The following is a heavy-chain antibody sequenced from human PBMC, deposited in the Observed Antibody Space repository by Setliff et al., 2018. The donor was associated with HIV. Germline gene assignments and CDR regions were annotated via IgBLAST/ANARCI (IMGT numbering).Heavy chain of an antibody. Sequence: ASVKVSCKASGYTFTSYAMHWVRQAPGQRLEWMGWINAGNGDTKYSQNFQDRVAITRDTSASTAYMELSSLRSEDTAVYYCARAQTYYSDSSGYYSQYWGQGTLVTAPQ. CDR2: INAGNGDT. D-gene: IGHD3-22*01. CDR1: GYTFTSYA. CDR3: ARAQTYYSDSSGYYSQY. J-gene: IGHJ4*02. V-gene: IGHV1-3*01.